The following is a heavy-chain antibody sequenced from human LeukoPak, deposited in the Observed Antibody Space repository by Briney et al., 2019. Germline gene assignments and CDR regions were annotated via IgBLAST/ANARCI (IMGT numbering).Heavy chain of an antibody. Sequence: PSETLSLTCSVSGGSMRSFYWSWIRQTPGKGLEWIGEINHSGSTNYNPSLKSRVTISVDTSKNQFSLKLSSVTAADTAVYYCARDRYYDFWSGYRYPDYWGQGTLVTISS. J-gene: IGHJ4*02. CDR1: GGSMRSFY. CDR2: INHSGST. V-gene: IGHV4-34*01. CDR3: ARDRYYDFWSGYRYPDY. D-gene: IGHD3-3*01.